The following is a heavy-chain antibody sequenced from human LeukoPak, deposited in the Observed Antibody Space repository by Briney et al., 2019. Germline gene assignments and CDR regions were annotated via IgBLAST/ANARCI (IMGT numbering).Heavy chain of an antibody. D-gene: IGHD3-10*01. V-gene: IGHV4-4*02. Sequence: SGTLSLTCAVSGGSISSTNWWSWVRQPPGKGLEWIGSMYFSGSTYYKPSLKSRVTISVDTSKNQFSLKLTSVTAADTAVYFCAKSNGYGLIDIWGQGTMVTVSS. CDR2: MYFSGST. CDR3: AKSNGYGLIDI. J-gene: IGHJ3*02. CDR1: GGSISSTNW.